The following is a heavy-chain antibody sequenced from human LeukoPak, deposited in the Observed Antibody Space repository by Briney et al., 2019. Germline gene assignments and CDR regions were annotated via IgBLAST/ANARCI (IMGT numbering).Heavy chain of an antibody. Sequence: PSETLSLTCTVSGGSISSSSYYWGWIRQPPGKGLEWIGSIYYSGSTYYNPSLKSRVTISVDTSKNQFSLKLSSVTAADTAVYYCARDQGYCSGGSCYPYYYYGMDVWGQGTTVTVSS. V-gene: IGHV4-39*07. CDR2: IYYSGST. CDR3: ARDQGYCSGGSCYPYYYYGMDV. D-gene: IGHD2-15*01. J-gene: IGHJ6*02. CDR1: GGSISSSSYY.